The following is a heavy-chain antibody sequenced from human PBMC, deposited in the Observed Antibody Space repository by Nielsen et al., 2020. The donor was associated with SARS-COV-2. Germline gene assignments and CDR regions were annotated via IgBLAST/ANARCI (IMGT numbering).Heavy chain of an antibody. CDR3: ARGYCSSTSCYTDYMDV. D-gene: IGHD2-2*02. CDR1: GFTFDDYA. Sequence: SLKISCAASGFTFDDYAMHWVRQAPGKGLEWVSGISWNSGSIGYADSVKGRFTISRDNAKNSLYLQMNSLRDEDTAVYYCARGYCSSTSCYTDYMDVWGKGTTVTVSS. V-gene: IGHV3-9*01. CDR2: ISWNSGSI. J-gene: IGHJ6*03.